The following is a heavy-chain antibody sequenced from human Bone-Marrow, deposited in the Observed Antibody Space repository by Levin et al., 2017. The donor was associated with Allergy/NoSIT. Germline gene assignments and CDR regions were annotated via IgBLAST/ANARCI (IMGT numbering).Heavy chain of an antibody. J-gene: IGHJ4*02. CDR1: GYSLTELS. CDR3: AAGPRGTYDLYEY. Sequence: ASVKVSCKVSGYSLTELSIHWVRRAPGKGLEWMGGFDPEDGDTIYAQKLQGRVIMTEDTSTRTAYMEVTSLRSEDTAVYYCAAGPRGTYDLYEYWGQGTLVTVSS. D-gene: IGHD1-26*01. V-gene: IGHV1-24*01. CDR2: FDPEDGDT.